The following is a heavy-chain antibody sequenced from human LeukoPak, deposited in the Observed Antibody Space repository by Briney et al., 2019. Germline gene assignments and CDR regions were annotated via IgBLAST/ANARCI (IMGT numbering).Heavy chain of an antibody. Sequence: PGGSLRLSCAVSGSTVSSNYMSWVRQVPGRGLEWVSVLYTGGSTYYADSVKGRFTISRDDSKNTLYLQMNSLRTQDTAVYYCARDYRIEGVTGYYYYGMDVWGQGTTVTVSS. V-gene: IGHV3-53*01. J-gene: IGHJ6*02. CDR2: LYTGGST. CDR1: GSTVSSNY. CDR3: ARDYRIEGVTGYYYYGMDV. D-gene: IGHD1-26*01.